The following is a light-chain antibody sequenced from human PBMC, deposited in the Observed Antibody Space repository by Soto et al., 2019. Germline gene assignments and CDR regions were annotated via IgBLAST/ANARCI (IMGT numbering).Light chain of an antibody. CDR3: CSFAGSGTWV. CDR1: SSDVGRYNL. CDR2: EGS. J-gene: IGLJ3*02. Sequence: QSVLTQPASVSGSPGQSITISCTGTSSDVGRYNLVSWYQQFPGKAPKLIIYEGSKRPSGVSDRFSGSKSGNTASLAISGLQAGDEADYYCCSFAGSGTWVFGGGTQLTVL. V-gene: IGLV2-23*01.